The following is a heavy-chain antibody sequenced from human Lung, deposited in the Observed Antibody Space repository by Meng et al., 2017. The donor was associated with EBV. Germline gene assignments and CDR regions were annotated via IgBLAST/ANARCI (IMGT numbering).Heavy chain of an antibody. D-gene: IGHD6-19*01. CDR3: ARGNGWRFDY. CDR1: GYTFTSYA. Sequence: QVQLVQSGAEVKKPGASVKVSCKASGYTFTSYAIHWVRQAPGQRLEWMGWININTGNPTYAQGFTGRFVFSLDTSVSTAYLQIDSLKADDTAVYYCARGNGWRFDYWGQGPLVTVSS. V-gene: IGHV7-4-1*01. CDR2: ININTGNP. J-gene: IGHJ4*02.